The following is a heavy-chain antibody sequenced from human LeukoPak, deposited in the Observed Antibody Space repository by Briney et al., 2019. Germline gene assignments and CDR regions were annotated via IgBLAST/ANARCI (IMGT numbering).Heavy chain of an antibody. D-gene: IGHD2-15*01. J-gene: IGHJ6*02. Sequence: GESLKISCKCSGYSFTSYWIGWVRQMPGKGLEWMGIIYPGDSDTRYSPSFQGQVTISADKSISTAYLQWSSLKASDTAMYYCARRYCSGGSCYYGMDVWGQGTTVTVSS. CDR2: IYPGDSDT. CDR1: GYSFTSYW. CDR3: ARRYCSGGSCYYGMDV. V-gene: IGHV5-51*01.